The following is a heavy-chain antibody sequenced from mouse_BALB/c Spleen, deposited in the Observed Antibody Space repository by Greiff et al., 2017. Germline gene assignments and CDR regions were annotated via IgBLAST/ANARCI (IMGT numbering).Heavy chain of an antibody. CDR3: ASGGLLAWFAY. D-gene: IGHD2-3*01. CDR2: INPYNDGT. CDR1: GYTFTSYV. V-gene: IGHV1-14*01. Sequence: EVQLQQSGPELVKPGASVKMSCKASGYTFTSYVMHWVKQKPGQGLEWIGYINPYNDGTKYNEKFKGKATLTSDKSSSTAYMELSSLTSEDSAVYYCASGGLLAWFAYWGQGTLVTVSA. J-gene: IGHJ3*01.